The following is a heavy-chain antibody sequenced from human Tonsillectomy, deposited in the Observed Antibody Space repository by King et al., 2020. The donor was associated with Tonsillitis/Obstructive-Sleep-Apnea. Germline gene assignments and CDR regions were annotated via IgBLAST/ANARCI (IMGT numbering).Heavy chain of an antibody. CDR1: GFTFSSST. CDR2: ISGSSGTT. CDR3: ASRGEYSSGWYY. J-gene: IGHJ4*02. Sequence: VQLVESGGGLVQPGGSLRLSCAASGFTFSSSTMNWVRQAPGKGLEWVSFISGSSGTTYYADSVRGRFTISSDNAKSSLCLQMNSLRDEDTAVYYCASRGEYSSGWYYWGLGTLVTVSS. D-gene: IGHD6-19*01. V-gene: IGHV3-48*02.